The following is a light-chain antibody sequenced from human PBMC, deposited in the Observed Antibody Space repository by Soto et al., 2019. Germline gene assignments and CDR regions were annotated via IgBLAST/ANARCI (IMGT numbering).Light chain of an antibody. CDR3: QQDLSYWT. CDR2: DAS. J-gene: IGKJ1*01. V-gene: IGKV1-5*01. CDR1: QNIRSR. Sequence: DLRVYMSLSTLSSKKKDRVTITCRASQNIRSRLAWFQQKPGKAPKLLIYDASSLESGVPQRFSGSGSGTEFTLTISSLQTDDISTYSGQQDLSYWTFGQ.